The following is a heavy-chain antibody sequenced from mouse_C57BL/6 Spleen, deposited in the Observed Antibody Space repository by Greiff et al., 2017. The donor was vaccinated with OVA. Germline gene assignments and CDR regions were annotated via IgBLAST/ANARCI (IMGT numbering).Heavy chain of an antibody. Sequence: VQLQQSGAELVRPGASVTLSCKASGYPFTDYEMHWVKQTPVHGLEWIGAIDPETGGTAYNQKFKGKAILPADKSSRTAYMELLHLTSQASAVYSCTCDGDGSSHGYALDYWGQGTSVTVSS. V-gene: IGHV1-15*01. J-gene: IGHJ4*01. CDR1: GYPFTDYE. CDR3: TCDGDGSSHGYALDY. CDR2: IDPETGGT. D-gene: IGHD1-1*01.